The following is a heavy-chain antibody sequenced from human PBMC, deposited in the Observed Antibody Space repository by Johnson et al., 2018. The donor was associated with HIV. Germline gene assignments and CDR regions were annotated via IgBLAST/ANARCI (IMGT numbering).Heavy chain of an antibody. V-gene: IGHV3-30-3*01. CDR2: ISYDGSKK. CDR1: AFTFSSYA. J-gene: IGHJ3*02. CDR3: ARVSSEDAFDI. Sequence: QVQLVESGGGVVQPGRSLRLSCAASAFTFSSYAIHWVRQAPGKGLEWVAVISYDGSKKYYADSVKGRFTISRDNSKNTLYLQMNSLRAEDPAVYFCARVSSEDAFDIWGQGTMVTVSS.